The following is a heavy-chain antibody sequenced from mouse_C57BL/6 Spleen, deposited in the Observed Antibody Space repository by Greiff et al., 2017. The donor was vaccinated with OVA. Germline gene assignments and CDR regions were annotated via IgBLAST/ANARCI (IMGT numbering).Heavy chain of an antibody. Sequence: VQLQQPGAELVKPGASVKMSCTASGYTFTSYWITWVKQRPGQGLEWIGDIYPGSGSTNYNEKFKSKATLTVDTSSSTAYMKLSSLTSENSAVYYCARSGQLRLRAMDYWGQGTSVTVSS. D-gene: IGHD3-2*02. CDR2: IYPGSGST. V-gene: IGHV1-55*01. J-gene: IGHJ4*01. CDR1: GYTFTSYW. CDR3: ARSGQLRLRAMDY.